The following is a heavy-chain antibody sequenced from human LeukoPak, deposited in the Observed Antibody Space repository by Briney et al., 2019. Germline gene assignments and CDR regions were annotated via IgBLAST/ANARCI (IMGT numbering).Heavy chain of an antibody. Sequence: SETLSLTCAVYGGSFSGYYWSWIRQPPGKGLEWFGEINHSGSTNYNPSLKSRVTIPINTSKNQISLKLSSVTAADTAVYYCARRNGQDIVATFRRRYYFDYWGQGTLVTVSS. D-gene: IGHD5-12*01. CDR1: GGSFSGYY. CDR3: ARRNGQDIVATFRRRYYFDY. V-gene: IGHV4-34*01. CDR2: INHSGST. J-gene: IGHJ4*02.